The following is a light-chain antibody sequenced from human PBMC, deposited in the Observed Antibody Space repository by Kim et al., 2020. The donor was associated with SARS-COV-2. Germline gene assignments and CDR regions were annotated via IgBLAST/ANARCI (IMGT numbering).Light chain of an antibody. CDR1: TSDVGGYNY. Sequence: QSALTQPASVSGSPGQSITVSCRGSTSDVGGYNYVSWYKQLPGEAPKLIIYDVDKRPSGDSSRFSGSKSGNTASLTISGLQAEDEADYFCGSYTTSSSLVFGGGTKVTVL. V-gene: IGLV2-14*03. J-gene: IGLJ2*01. CDR3: GSYTTSSSLV. CDR2: DVD.